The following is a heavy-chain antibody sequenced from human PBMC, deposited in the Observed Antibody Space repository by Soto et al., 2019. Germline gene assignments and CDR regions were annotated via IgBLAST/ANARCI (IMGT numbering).Heavy chain of an antibody. CDR1: GGSISSYY. CDR2: IYYSGST. J-gene: IGHJ4*02. Sequence: SETLSLTCTVSGGSISSYYWSWIRQPPGKGLEWIGYIYYSGSTNYNPSLKSRVTISVDTSKNQFSLKLSSVTAADTAVYYCARAGDFWSGYYFNYWGQGTLVTVSS. D-gene: IGHD3-3*01. V-gene: IGHV4-59*01. CDR3: ARAGDFWSGYYFNY.